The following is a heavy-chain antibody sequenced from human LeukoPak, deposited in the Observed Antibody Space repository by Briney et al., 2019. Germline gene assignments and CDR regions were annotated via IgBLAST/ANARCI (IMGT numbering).Heavy chain of an antibody. Sequence: SETLSLTCTVSGGSISSSSYYWGWIRQPPGKGLEWIGSIYYSGTTHYNLSLKSRVTIFVDTSKNQFSLKLSSVTAADTAVYYCARGVAWLAGIDYWGQGTLVIVSS. CDR2: IYYSGTT. CDR1: GGSISSSSYY. CDR3: ARGVAWLAGIDY. D-gene: IGHD6-19*01. V-gene: IGHV4-39*01. J-gene: IGHJ4*02.